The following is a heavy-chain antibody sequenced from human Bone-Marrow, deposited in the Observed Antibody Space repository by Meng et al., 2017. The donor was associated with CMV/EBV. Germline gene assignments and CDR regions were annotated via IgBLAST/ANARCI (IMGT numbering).Heavy chain of an antibody. Sequence: ASVKVSCKASGYTFTSYGISWVRQAPGQGLEWMGWISAYNGNTNYAQKLQGRVTMTTDTSTSTACMELRSLRSDDTAVYYCARVTLIDYDGGQFDYWGQGTLVTVSS. D-gene: IGHD3-3*01. CDR3: ARVTLIDYDGGQFDY. V-gene: IGHV1-18*01. J-gene: IGHJ4*02. CDR1: GYTFTSYG. CDR2: ISAYNGNT.